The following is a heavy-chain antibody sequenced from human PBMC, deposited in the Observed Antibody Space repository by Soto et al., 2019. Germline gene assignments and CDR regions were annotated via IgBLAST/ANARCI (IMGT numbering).Heavy chain of an antibody. D-gene: IGHD2-2*01. CDR1: GGSSSSHGG. V-gene: IGHV4-4*02. CDR2: SHQSGNT. CDR3: ARGRYCISTSCYAAGSWFDP. J-gene: IGHJ5*02. Sequence: SETLSLSCAVSGGSSSSHGGWTWVRQPPGKGLEWIGESHQSGNTNYNSSLQSRVTISVDKSKNQFSLKLSSVTAADTAVYYCARGRYCISTSCYAAGSWFDPWGQGTLVTVSS.